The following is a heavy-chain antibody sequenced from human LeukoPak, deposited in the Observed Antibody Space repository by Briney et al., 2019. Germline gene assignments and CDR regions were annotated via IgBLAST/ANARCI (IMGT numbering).Heavy chain of an antibody. V-gene: IGHV3-53*01. D-gene: IGHD1-20*01. CDR2: IYSGGST. CDR1: GLTVTSNY. Sequence: GGSLRLSCAASGLTVTSNYMSWVRQAPGKGLEWVSVIYSGGSTYYADSVKGRSTISRDNSKNTLYLQMNNLRAEDTAVYYCARVAFRSSSYISGIDYWGQGTLVTVSS. J-gene: IGHJ4*02. CDR3: ARVAFRSSSYISGIDY.